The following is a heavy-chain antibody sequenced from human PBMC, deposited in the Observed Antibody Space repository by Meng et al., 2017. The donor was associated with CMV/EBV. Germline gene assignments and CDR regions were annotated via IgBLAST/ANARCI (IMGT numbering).Heavy chain of an antibody. CDR3: ARSLFDSNDPFDY. CDR1: GFTFSSYW. Sequence: GESPKISCAASGFTFSSYWMHWVRQAPGKGLEWVSYISNSGSAKYYADSLRGRFTISRDNAKNSLYLQMNSLRADDTAVYYCARSLFDSNDPFDYWGQGAVVTVSS. D-gene: IGHD3-22*01. J-gene: IGHJ4*02. CDR2: ISNSGSAK. V-gene: IGHV3-48*04.